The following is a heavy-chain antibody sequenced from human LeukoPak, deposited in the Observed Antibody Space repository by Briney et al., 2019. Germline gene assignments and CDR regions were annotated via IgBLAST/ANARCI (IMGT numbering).Heavy chain of an antibody. D-gene: IGHD4/OR15-4a*01. CDR3: ASLTRDY. CDR2: IHSGDNT. V-gene: IGHV3-53*01. Sequence: GGSLRLSCAASGFTVSSNYMTWVRQAPGKGLEWVSVIHSGDNTYYADSVKGRFTISRDNSKNTFYLQMNSLRVEDTAVYYCASLTRDYWGQGTLVTISS. J-gene: IGHJ4*02. CDR1: GFTVSSNY.